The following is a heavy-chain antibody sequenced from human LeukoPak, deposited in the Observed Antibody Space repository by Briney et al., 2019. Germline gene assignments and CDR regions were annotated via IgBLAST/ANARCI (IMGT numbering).Heavy chain of an antibody. V-gene: IGHV1-8*03. CDR1: GYTFTSYG. CDR3: ARGAGTGGYYYDYYMDV. J-gene: IGHJ6*03. Sequence: ASVKVSCKASGYTFTSYGLSWVRQATGQGLEWMGWMNPNSGNTGYAQKFQGRVTITRNTSTSTAYMELSSLRSEDTAVYYCARGAGTGGYYYDYYMDVWGKGTTVTVSS. CDR2: MNPNSGNT.